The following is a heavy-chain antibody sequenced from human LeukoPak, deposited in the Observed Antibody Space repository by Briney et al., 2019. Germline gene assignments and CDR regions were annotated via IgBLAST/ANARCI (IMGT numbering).Heavy chain of an antibody. CDR3: ARGLSDYYDSSGYYVP. CDR2: INHSGST. J-gene: IGHJ5*02. Sequence: PSETLSLTCAVYGGSFSGYYWSWIRQPPGKGLEWIGEINHSGSTNYNPSLKSRVTISVDTSKNQFSLKLSSVTAADTAVYYCARGLSDYYDSSGYYVPWGQGTLVTVSS. D-gene: IGHD3-22*01. CDR1: GGSFSGYY. V-gene: IGHV4-34*01.